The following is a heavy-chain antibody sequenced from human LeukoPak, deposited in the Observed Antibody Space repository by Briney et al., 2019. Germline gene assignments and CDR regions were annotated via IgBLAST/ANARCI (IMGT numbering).Heavy chain of an antibody. V-gene: IGHV3-21*01. CDR2: IDFSSNYI. Sequence: GGSLRLSCAASGFTFSSYAMNWVRQAPGKGLEWVSSIDFSSNYIYYADSVKGRFTVSRDNAKNSLYVQMNSLRVEDTAVYYCATPAAGPRAEYSHYWGQGTLVTVSS. D-gene: IGHD6-13*01. CDR3: ATPAAGPRAEYSHY. J-gene: IGHJ1*01. CDR1: GFTFSSYA.